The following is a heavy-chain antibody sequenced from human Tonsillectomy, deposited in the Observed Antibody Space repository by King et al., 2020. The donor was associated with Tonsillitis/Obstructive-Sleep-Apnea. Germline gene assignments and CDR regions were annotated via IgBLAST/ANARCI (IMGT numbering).Heavy chain of an antibody. CDR1: GYSISSAYY. J-gene: IGHJ3*02. Sequence: QLQESGPGLVKPSETLSLTCTVSGYSISSAYYWGWIRQPPGKGLEWIGSLYHSGSTYYNTSLKSRVTISVDTSKNQFSLKLRSVTAADTAVYYCARSTGYYNPDAFDIWGQGTMVTVSS. V-gene: IGHV4-38-2*02. CDR2: LYHSGST. D-gene: IGHD3-9*01. CDR3: ARSTGYYNPDAFDI.